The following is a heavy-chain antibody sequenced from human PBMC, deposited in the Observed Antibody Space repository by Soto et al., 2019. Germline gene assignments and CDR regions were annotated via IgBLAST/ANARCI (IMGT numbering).Heavy chain of an antibody. J-gene: IGHJ4*02. CDR3: ARGPGASGTYHYFFDY. Sequence: KTSETLSLTCTVSGGSVSSYWWSWIRQPPGKGLEWIGYIYYTGSTNYNPSLKSRVTISLDASKSQFSLKLSSVTAADTAVYYCARGPGASGTYHYFFDYWGPGTLVTVSS. CDR2: IYYTGST. CDR1: GGSVSSYW. V-gene: IGHV4-59*02. D-gene: IGHD3-10*01.